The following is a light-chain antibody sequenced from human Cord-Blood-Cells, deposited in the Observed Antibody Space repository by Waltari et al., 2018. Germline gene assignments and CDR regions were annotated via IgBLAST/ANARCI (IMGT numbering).Light chain of an antibody. CDR3: AAWDDSLKV. CDR1: SSNIGNNA. Sequence: QSVLTQPPSVSEAPRQRVTISCSGSSSNIGNNAVNWYQQLPGTAPKLLIYYDDLLPSGVSDRFSGSKSGTSASLAISGLQSEDEADYYCAAWDDSLKVFGGGTKLTVL. V-gene: IGLV1-36*01. CDR2: YDD. J-gene: IGLJ3*02.